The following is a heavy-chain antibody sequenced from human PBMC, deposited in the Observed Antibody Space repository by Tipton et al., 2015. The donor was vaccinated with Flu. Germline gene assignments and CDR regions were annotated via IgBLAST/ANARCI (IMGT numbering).Heavy chain of an antibody. Sequence: SLRLSCAASGFTFSSYAMSWVRQAPGKGLEWVSAISGSGGSTYYADSVKGRFTISRDNSKNTLYLQMNSLRAEETAVYYCAKRCKYYYDSSGYDYWGQGTPVSVSS. CDR2: ISGSGGST. V-gene: IGHV3-23*01. D-gene: IGHD3-22*01. J-gene: IGHJ4*02. CDR1: GFTFSSYA. CDR3: AKRCKYYYDSSGYDY.